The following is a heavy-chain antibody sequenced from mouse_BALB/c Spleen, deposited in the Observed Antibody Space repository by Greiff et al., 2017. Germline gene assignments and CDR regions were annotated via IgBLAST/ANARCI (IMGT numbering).Heavy chain of an antibody. Sequence: EVQLVESGPGLVKPSQSLSLTCSVTGYSITSGYYWNWIRQFPGNKLEWMGYISYDGSNNYNPSLKNRISITRDTSKNQFFLKLNSVTTEDTATYYCAKSTTAPLFAYWGQGTLVTVSA. V-gene: IGHV3-6*02. CDR1: GYSITSGYY. CDR3: AKSTTAPLFAY. D-gene: IGHD1-2*01. CDR2: ISYDGSN. J-gene: IGHJ3*01.